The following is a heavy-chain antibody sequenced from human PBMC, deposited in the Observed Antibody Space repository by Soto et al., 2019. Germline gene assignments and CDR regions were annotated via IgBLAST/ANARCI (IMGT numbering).Heavy chain of an antibody. CDR3: AKDTLGGCCSSTSCPHYGMDV. V-gene: IGHV3-9*01. J-gene: IGHJ6*02. CDR2: ISWNRGRI. D-gene: IGHD2-2*01. CDR1: GFTFDDYA. Sequence: EVHLVESGGGLVQPGRSLRLSCAASGFTFDDYAMHWVRQAPGKGLEWVSGISWNRGRIGYGDSVKGRFTISRDNAKNSLYLQMNSLRAEDTALYYCAKDTLGGCCSSTSCPHYGMDVWGQGTKVTVSS.